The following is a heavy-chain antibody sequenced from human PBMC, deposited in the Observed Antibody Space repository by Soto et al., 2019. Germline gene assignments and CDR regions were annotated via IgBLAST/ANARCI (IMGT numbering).Heavy chain of an antibody. Sequence: GGSLRLSCAASGFPFSIYSMNWVRQAPGKGLEWVSAISSSSSYIYYADSVKGRFTISRDNAKNSLYLQMNSLRAEDTAVYYCARAGEYSRSYSDYWGQGTLVTLFS. CDR1: GFPFSIYS. D-gene: IGHD6-6*01. V-gene: IGHV3-21*01. J-gene: IGHJ4*02. CDR2: ISSSSSYI. CDR3: ARAGEYSRSYSDY.